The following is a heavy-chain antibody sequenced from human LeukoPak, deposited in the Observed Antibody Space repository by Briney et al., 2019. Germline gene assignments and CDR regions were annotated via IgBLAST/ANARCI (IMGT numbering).Heavy chain of an antibody. D-gene: IGHD4/OR15-4a*01. Sequence: GGSLRLSCAASGFTFSSYTMNWVRQAPGKGLEWISSMSGSSDIYYADSVRGRFTISRDNAKNSLFLQMNSLRADDTAVYYCVRIPNSANFPNWFDPGAREPWSPSPQ. CDR3: VRIPNSANFPNWFDP. CDR2: MSGSSDI. J-gene: IGHJ5*02. V-gene: IGHV3-21*01. CDR1: GFTFSSYT.